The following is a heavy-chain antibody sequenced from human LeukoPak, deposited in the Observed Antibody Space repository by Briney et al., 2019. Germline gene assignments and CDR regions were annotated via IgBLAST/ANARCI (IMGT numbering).Heavy chain of an antibody. CDR2: MNPNSGNT. V-gene: IGHV1-8*03. CDR1: GYTFTSYD. D-gene: IGHD1-7*01. J-gene: IGHJ5*02. CDR3: ARGAAGTTWGEGWFDP. Sequence: GASVKVSCKASGYTFTSYDINWVRQATGQGLEWMGWMNPNSGNTGYAQKFQGRVTITRNPSISTAYMELSSLRSEDTAVYYCARGAAGTTWGEGWFDPWGQGTLVTVSS.